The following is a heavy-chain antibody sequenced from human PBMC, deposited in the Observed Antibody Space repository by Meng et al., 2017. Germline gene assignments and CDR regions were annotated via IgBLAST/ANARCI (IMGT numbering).Heavy chain of an antibody. CDR3: VRDENISRGKLFCDY. D-gene: IGHD1-1*01. CDR1: GYTFTAYY. Sequence: QAQRVPSGAGVQRPGASLKVSCTAPGYTFTAYYIHWVRHAPGQGLEWIGHIKPNSGATLFAQKFQDRVSMTRDTSINTAYVELSRLRSNDTAVYYCVRDENISRGKLFCDYWGQGTLVTVSS. CDR2: IKPNSGAT. V-gene: IGHV1-2*06. J-gene: IGHJ4*02.